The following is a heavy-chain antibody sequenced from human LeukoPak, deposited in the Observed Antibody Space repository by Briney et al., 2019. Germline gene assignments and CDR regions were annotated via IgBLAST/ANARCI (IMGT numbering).Heavy chain of an antibody. D-gene: IGHD3-22*01. CDR2: IDHSGST. V-gene: IGHV4-34*01. J-gene: IGHJ5*02. CDR1: GGSFSGYY. Sequence: SETLSLTCAVYGGSFSGYYWSWIRQPPGKGLEWIGEIDHSGSTNYNPSLKSRVTISVDTSKNQFSLKLSSVTAADTAVYYCARRAARYYYDSSGYYKINWFDPWGQGTLVTVSS. CDR3: ARRAARYYYDSSGYYKINWFDP.